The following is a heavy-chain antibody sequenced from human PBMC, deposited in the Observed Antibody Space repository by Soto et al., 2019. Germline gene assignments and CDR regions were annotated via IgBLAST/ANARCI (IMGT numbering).Heavy chain of an antibody. CDR3: ARGDATKIVVTTYYAMDV. D-gene: IGHD3-22*01. J-gene: IGHJ6*02. CDR2: IIPVFGTP. V-gene: IGHV1-69*12. Sequence: QVQLVQSGAEVKKPGSSVKVSCKASGGSLSNYGISWVRQAPGQGLEWMGAIIPVFGTPNYAQKFQDRVTNTADESTTTVYMDVRSLTSEDTAVYYCARGDATKIVVTTYYAMDVWGQGTTVTVSS. CDR1: GGSLSNYG.